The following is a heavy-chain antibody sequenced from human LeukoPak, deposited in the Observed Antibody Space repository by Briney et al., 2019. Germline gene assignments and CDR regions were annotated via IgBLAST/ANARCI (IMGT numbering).Heavy chain of an antibody. D-gene: IGHD3-22*01. V-gene: IGHV4-39*07. J-gene: IGHJ4*02. CDR2: IYYSGNT. Sequence: SETLSLTCTVSGVSISSSNSYWGWIRQPPGKGLEWIGSIYYSGNTYYNASLKSQVSISIDTSKNQFSLKLSSVTAADTAVYYCARDAGSMMTSLDYWGQGTLVTVSS. CDR1: GVSISSSNSY. CDR3: ARDAGSMMTSLDY.